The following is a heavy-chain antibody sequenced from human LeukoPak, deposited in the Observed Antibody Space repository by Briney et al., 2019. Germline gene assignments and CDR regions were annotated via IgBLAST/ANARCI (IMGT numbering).Heavy chain of an antibody. CDR3: ARRQYTSGWYELDY. V-gene: IGHV3-7*03. CDR2: IKQDGSEK. J-gene: IGHJ4*02. D-gene: IGHD6-19*01. CDR1: GFTFSSYW. Sequence: TGGSLRLSCAASGFTFSSYWISWVRQAPGKGLEWVANIKQDGSEKYYVDSGKGRFTISRDNAKNLLFLQMSSLRVEDTAVYYCARRQYTSGWYELDYWGQGTLVTVSS.